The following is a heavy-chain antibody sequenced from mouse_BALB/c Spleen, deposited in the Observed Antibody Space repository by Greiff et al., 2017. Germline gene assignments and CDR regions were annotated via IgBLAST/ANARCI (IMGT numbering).Heavy chain of an antibody. CDR1: GYTFTSYW. Sequence: VQLQQSGAELAKPGASVKMSCKASGYTFTSYWMHWVKQRPGQGLEWIGYINPSTGYTEYNQKFKDKATLTADKSSSTAYMQLSSLTSEDSAVYYCARSQTYYRYDGVYDAMDYWGQGTSVTVSS. V-gene: IGHV1-7*01. CDR2: INPSTGYT. CDR3: ARSQTYYRYDGVYDAMDY. D-gene: IGHD2-14*01. J-gene: IGHJ4*01.